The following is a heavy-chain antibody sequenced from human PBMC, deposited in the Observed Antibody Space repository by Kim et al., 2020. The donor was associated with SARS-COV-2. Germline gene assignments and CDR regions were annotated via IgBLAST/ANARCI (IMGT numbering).Heavy chain of an antibody. CDR1: GFTFSSYS. J-gene: IGHJ5*02. CDR2: ISSSSSYI. Sequence: GGSLRLSCAASGFTFSSYSMNWVRQAPGKGLEWVSSISSSSSYIYYADSVKGRFTISRDNAKNSLYLQMNSRRAEDTAVYYCARVEDYGSGSDYGAWGQGTLVTVSS. V-gene: IGHV3-21*04. CDR3: ARVEDYGSGSDYGA. D-gene: IGHD3-10*01.